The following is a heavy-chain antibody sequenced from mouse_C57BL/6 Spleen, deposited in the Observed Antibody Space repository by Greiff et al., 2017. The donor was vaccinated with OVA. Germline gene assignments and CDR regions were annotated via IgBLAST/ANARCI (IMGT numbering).Heavy chain of an antibody. V-gene: IGHV3-6*01. Sequence: EVQLVESGPGLVKPSQSLSLTCSVTGYSITSGYYWNWIRQFPGNKLEWMGYISYDGSNNYNPSLKNRISITRDTSKNQFFLKLNSVTTEDTATYYCAREPSYYAMDYWGQGTSVTVSS. J-gene: IGHJ4*01. CDR3: AREPSYYAMDY. CDR2: ISYDGSN. CDR1: GYSITSGYY.